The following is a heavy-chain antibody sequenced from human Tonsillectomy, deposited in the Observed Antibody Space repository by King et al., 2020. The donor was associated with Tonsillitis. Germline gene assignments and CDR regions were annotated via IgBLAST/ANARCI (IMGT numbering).Heavy chain of an antibody. J-gene: IGHJ3*02. CDR3: ARGGSYWGDAFDI. CDR1: GGSVSSGSYY. CDR2: IYYSGST. V-gene: IGHV4-61*01. Sequence: VQLQESGPGLVKPSETLSLTCTVSGGSVSSGSYYWSWIRQPPGKGLEWITYIYYSGSTDYNPSLKSRITISVDTSKNQFYLKLTSVSAADTAVYYCARGGSYWGDAFDIWGQGTMVTVSS. D-gene: IGHD1-26*01.